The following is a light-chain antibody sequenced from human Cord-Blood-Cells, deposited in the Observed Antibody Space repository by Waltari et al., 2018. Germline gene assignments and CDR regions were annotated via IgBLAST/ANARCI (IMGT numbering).Light chain of an antibody. CDR2: RNN. Sequence: QSVLTQPPSASGTPGQRVTISCSGSSSNIGSNYVYWYQQLPGTAPKLLIYRNNRRPSGVPDRFSGSKSGTSASLAISGLRSEDEADYYWAAWDDSLSGRVFGGGTKLTVL. V-gene: IGLV1-47*01. J-gene: IGLJ3*02. CDR3: AAWDDSLSGRV. CDR1: SSNIGSNY.